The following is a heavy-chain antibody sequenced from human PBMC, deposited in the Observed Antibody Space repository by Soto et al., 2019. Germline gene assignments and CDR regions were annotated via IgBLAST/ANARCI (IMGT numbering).Heavy chain of an antibody. CDR1: GFTFDDYA. D-gene: IGHD6-13*01. CDR2: ISWNSGSI. V-gene: IGHV3-9*01. J-gene: IGHJ4*02. CDR3: AKGDYIAAAGGLDY. Sequence: PGGSLRLSCAASGFTFDDYAMHWVRQAPGKGLEWVSGISWNSGSIGYADSVKGRFTISRDNAKNSLYLQMNSLRAEDTALYYCAKGDYIAAAGGLDYWGQGTLVTVSS.